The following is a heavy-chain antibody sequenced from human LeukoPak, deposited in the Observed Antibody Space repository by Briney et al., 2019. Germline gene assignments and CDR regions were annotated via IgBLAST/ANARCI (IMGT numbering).Heavy chain of an antibody. Sequence: SQTLSLTCAISGDSVSSNSAAWNWIRQSPSRGLEWLGRTYYRSKWYNDYAVSVKSRITINPDTSKNQFSLKLSSVTAADTAVYYCARGRVYCSSTSCYTGSMDVWGKGTTVTVSS. CDR2: TYYRSKWYN. CDR3: ARGRVYCSSTSCYTGSMDV. J-gene: IGHJ6*03. CDR1: GDSVSSNSAA. D-gene: IGHD2-2*02. V-gene: IGHV6-1*01.